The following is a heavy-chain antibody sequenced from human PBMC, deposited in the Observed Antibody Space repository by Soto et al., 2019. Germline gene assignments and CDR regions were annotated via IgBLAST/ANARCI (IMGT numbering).Heavy chain of an antibody. Sequence: GGSLRLSCAASAFTFSNSWMSWVRQAPGKGLEWVACIKQDGSEKYYVDSVKGRFTISRDNAKNSVYLQMSSLGVEDTAVYYCARLRAWGAAVGFAFDNWGQGTMVTVSS. CDR1: AFTFSNSW. CDR2: IKQDGSEK. CDR3: ARLRAWGAAVGFAFDN. D-gene: IGHD3-16*01. V-gene: IGHV3-7*01. J-gene: IGHJ3*02.